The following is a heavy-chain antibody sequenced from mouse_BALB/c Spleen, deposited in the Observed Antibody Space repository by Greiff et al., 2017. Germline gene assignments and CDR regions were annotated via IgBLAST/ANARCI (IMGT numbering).Heavy chain of an antibody. J-gene: IGHJ2*01. CDR3: ARDLRGYFDY. D-gene: IGHD1-1*01. Sequence: EVQRVESGGGLVQPGGSRKLSCAASGFTFSDYGMAWVRQAPGKGPEWVAFISNLAYSIYYADTVTGRFTISRENAKNTLYLEMSSLRSEDTAMYYCARDLRGYFDYWGQGTTLTVSS. CDR1: GFTFSDYG. CDR2: ISNLAYSI. V-gene: IGHV5-15*02.